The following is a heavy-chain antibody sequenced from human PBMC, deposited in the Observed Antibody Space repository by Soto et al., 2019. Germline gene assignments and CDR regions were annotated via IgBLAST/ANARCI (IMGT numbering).Heavy chain of an antibody. CDR1: GYSFTNYW. J-gene: IGHJ5*02. CDR3: ARHNRYSSTWFEGWFDP. CDR2: IHPGDSDT. V-gene: IGHV5-51*01. Sequence: GGSLKISCQGPGYSFTNYWVGWVSQIPGRGLEWMGTIHPGDSDTRYSPFFQGQVTISADKSISTAYLQWSSLKASDTAMFYCARHNRYSSTWFEGWFDPWGQGTL. D-gene: IGHD6-13*01.